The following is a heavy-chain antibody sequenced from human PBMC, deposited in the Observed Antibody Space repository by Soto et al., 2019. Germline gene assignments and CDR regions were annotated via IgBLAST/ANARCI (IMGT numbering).Heavy chain of an antibody. V-gene: IGHV3-23*01. CDR3: AKGRQWELPLDY. J-gene: IGHJ4*02. D-gene: IGHD1-26*01. CDR2: ISSGGNT. Sequence: GGSLRLSCAASGFTFTNYAMSWVRQAPGKGLEWVSAISSGGNTYYADSVKGRFTISRDNSKNTLFLQMNSLRAEDTAVYYCAKGRQWELPLDYWGQGTLVTVS. CDR1: GFTFTNYA.